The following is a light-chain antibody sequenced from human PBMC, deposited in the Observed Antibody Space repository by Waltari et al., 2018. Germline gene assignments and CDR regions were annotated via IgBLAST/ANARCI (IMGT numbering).Light chain of an antibody. J-gene: IGKJ4*01. CDR3: QQRHDWPLN. Sequence: EILLTQSPVTLSVSPGERATLSCKASQSVRSYLAWYQQQPGPAPRRPIYDASNRASGIPARFSGSGSGTDFTLTISNVEPEDFAVYYCQQRHDWPLNFGGGTKLEIK. CDR1: QSVRSY. CDR2: DAS. V-gene: IGKV3-11*01.